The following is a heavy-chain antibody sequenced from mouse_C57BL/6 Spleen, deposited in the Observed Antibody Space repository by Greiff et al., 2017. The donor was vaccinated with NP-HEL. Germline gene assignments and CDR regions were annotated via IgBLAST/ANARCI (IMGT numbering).Heavy chain of an antibody. CDR2: IDPETGGT. Sequence: VQRVESGAELVRPGASVTLSCKASGYTFTDYEMHWVKQTPVHGLEWIGAIDPETGGTAYNQKFKGKAILTADKSSSTAYMELRSLTSEDSAVYYCTRIEDPWFAYWGQGTLVTVSA. V-gene: IGHV1-15*01. J-gene: IGHJ3*01. CDR1: GYTFTDYE. CDR3: TRIEDPWFAY.